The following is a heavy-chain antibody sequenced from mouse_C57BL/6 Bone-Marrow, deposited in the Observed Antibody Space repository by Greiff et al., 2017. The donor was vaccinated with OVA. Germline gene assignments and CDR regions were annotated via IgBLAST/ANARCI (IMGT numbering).Heavy chain of an antibody. V-gene: IGHV5S21*01. CDR2: ISSGGDYI. D-gene: IGHD1-1*01. CDR3: TRGNYYGSSYGFAY. J-gene: IGHJ3*01. CDR1: GFPFSSYA. Sequence: VKLVESGEGLVKPGGSLKLSCAASGFPFSSYAMSWVRQTPEKRLEWVAYISSGGDYIYYADTVKGRFTISRDNARNTLYLQMSSLKSEDTAMYYCTRGNYYGSSYGFAYWGQGTLVTVSA.